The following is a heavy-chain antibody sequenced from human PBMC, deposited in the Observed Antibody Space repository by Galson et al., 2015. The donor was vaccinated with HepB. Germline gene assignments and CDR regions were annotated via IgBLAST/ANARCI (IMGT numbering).Heavy chain of an antibody. D-gene: IGHD3-10*01. CDR2: IYSGGST. CDR1: GFTVSSNY. J-gene: IGHJ4*02. V-gene: IGHV3-66*02. Sequence: SLRLSCAASGFTVSSNYMSWVRQAPGKGLEWVSVIYSGGSTYYADSVKGRFTISRDNSKNTLYLQMNSLRPEDTAVYYCARAVTMVRELDYWGQGTLVTVSS. CDR3: ARAVTMVRELDY.